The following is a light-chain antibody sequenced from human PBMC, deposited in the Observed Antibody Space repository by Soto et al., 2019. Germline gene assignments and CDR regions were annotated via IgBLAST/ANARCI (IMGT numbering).Light chain of an antibody. V-gene: IGLV2-14*01. J-gene: IGLJ3*02. CDR3: SSYTGSSTLV. Sequence: QSVLTQPGSVSGTSGQSITNSCSGTSSDIGIHHYVPWYQQHPGKTPKLLIYEVSNRPSGVSNRFSGSTSGNTASLTISGLQAEDEADYYCSSYTGSSTLVFGGGTKVTVL. CDR2: EVS. CDR1: SSDIGIHHY.